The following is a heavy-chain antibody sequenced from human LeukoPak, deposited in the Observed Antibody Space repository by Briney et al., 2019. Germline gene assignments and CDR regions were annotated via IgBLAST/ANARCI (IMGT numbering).Heavy chain of an antibody. CDR1: GYTFTRYH. V-gene: IGHV1-46*01. J-gene: IGHJ4*02. CDR3: ATAPGGGSYVIDY. CDR2: INPSDGGT. Sequence: ASVKVSCKASGYTFTRYHMHWVRQAPGQGLEWMGIINPSDGGTGYAQKFQGRVTMTRDTSTSTVYMELSSLRSEDTAVYYCATAPGGGSYVIDYWGQGTLVTVSS. D-gene: IGHD1-26*01.